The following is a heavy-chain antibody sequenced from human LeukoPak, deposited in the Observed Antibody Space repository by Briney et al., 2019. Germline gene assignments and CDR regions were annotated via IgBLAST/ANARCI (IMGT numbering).Heavy chain of an antibody. D-gene: IGHD6-13*01. CDR3: AGGSSSWYIDY. J-gene: IGHJ4*02. V-gene: IGHV3-23*01. CDR1: GFTFRNYA. CDR2: LSSGDSSS. Sequence: GGSLRLSCAASGFTFRNYAMNWVRQTPGKGLEWVSSLSSGDSSSNYAGSVKGRFTISRDSSKNTGYLQMNSLRAEDTAVYYCAGGSSSWYIDYWGQGTLVTVSS.